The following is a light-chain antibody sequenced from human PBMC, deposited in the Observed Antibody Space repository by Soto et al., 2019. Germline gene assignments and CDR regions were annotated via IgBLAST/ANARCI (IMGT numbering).Light chain of an antibody. V-gene: IGLV1-51*02. Sequence: QSVLMQPPSVSAAPGQKVTISCSGSSSNIGNNYVSWYQQLPGTAPKLLIYENNKRPSGIPDRFSGSKSGTSATLGITGLQTGDEADYYCGTWDSSLSGVFGTGTKLTVL. CDR3: GTWDSSLSGV. J-gene: IGLJ1*01. CDR1: SSNIGNNY. CDR2: ENN.